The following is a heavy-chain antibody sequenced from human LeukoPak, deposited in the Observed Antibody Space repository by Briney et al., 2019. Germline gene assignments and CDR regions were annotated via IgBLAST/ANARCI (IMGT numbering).Heavy chain of an antibody. CDR3: ARDATVRGPYGGHHFYSYMDV. CDR1: GGTFSSYA. V-gene: IGHV1-69*13. CDR2: IIPIFDTA. D-gene: IGHD3-10*01. J-gene: IGHJ6*03. Sequence: SVKVSCKTSGGTFSSYAISWVRQAPGQGLEWIGDIIPIFDTANYAQKFQGRVTITADESATTSYMELSSLRSEDTAVYYCARDATVRGPYGGHHFYSYMDVWGKGTTVTISS.